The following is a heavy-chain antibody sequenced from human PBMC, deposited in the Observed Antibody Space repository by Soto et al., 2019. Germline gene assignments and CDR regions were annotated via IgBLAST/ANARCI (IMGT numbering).Heavy chain of an antibody. CDR3: ARDLGYDDCDGYFDY. V-gene: IGHV3-11*01. CDR1: GFTFSDYY. CDR2: ISSSSSSI. J-gene: IGHJ4*02. Sequence: PGGSLRLSCAGSGFTFSDYYMSWIRQAPGKGLEWVSCISSSSSSIYYADSVKGRFTISRDNAKNSLYLQMNSLRAEDTAVYYCARDLGYDDCDGYFDYWGQGTLVTVSS. D-gene: IGHD2-21*01.